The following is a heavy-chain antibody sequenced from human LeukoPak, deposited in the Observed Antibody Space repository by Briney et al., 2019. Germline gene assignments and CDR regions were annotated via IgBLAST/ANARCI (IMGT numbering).Heavy chain of an antibody. Sequence: GGSLRLSCEASGSSFSSYSMNWVRQAPGKRLEWVSSISSTGTDNTYADSVTGRFTISRDNPKNSVFLQMNSLRAEDTAVYFCARQGRSYINPNRGWFDPWGQGTLVIVSS. J-gene: IGHJ5*02. CDR3: ARQGRSYINPNRGWFDP. V-gene: IGHV3-21*06. D-gene: IGHD7-27*01. CDR1: GSSFSSYS. CDR2: ISSTGTDN.